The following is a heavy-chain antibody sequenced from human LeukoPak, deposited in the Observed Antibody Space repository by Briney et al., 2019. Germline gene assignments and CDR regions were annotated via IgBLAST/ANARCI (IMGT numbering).Heavy chain of an antibody. V-gene: IGHV1-2*02. Sequence: EASVKVSCKASGYTFTGYYMHWVRQAPGQGLEWMGWINPNSGGINYAQKFQGRVTMTRDTSISTAYMELSRLRSDDTAVYYCARDHGSGNWRLYYFDYWGQGTLVTVSS. J-gene: IGHJ4*02. D-gene: IGHD3-10*01. CDR1: GYTFTGYY. CDR3: ARDHGSGNWRLYYFDY. CDR2: INPNSGGI.